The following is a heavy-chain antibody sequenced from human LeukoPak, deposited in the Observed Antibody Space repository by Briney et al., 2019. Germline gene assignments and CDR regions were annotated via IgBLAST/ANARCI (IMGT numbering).Heavy chain of an antibody. Sequence: PGGSLRLSCAASGFTFSSYAMSWVRQAPGKGLEWVSSISGSGGSTYYADSVKGRFTISRDNSKNTLYLQMNSLRAEDTAVYYCAKDGSGNSGRDYWGQGTLVTVSS. J-gene: IGHJ4*02. CDR1: GFTFSSYA. V-gene: IGHV3-23*01. CDR3: AKDGSGNSGRDY. D-gene: IGHD4-23*01. CDR2: ISGSGGST.